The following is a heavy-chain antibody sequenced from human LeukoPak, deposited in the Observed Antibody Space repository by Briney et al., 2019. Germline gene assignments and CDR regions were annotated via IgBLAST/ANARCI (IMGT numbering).Heavy chain of an antibody. CDR1: GYTFTGYY. CDR3: ARDPYYGSGRYRYGMDV. V-gene: IGHV1-8*02. CDR2: MNPNTGDT. D-gene: IGHD3-10*01. J-gene: IGHJ6*04. Sequence: ASVKVSCKASGYTFTGYYLHWVRQAPGQGLEWMGWMNPNTGDTGYAQKFQGRVTLTRNTSINTAYMELGSLRSEDTAVYYCARDPYYGSGRYRYGMDVWGKGTTVTISS.